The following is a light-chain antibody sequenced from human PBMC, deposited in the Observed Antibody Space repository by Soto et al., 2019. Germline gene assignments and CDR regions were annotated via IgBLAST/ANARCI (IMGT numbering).Light chain of an antibody. Sequence: DIQMTQSPSTLSASVGDRVTITCRASQSINTGLAWYQKKPGQAPKLLIYKASSLGGGVPSRFCGSGSGTELPLTISSLQPDDFAVYYCQQYNSHSSYTFGQGTKLEIK. V-gene: IGKV1-5*03. J-gene: IGKJ2*01. CDR1: QSINTG. CDR3: QQYNSHSSYT. CDR2: KAS.